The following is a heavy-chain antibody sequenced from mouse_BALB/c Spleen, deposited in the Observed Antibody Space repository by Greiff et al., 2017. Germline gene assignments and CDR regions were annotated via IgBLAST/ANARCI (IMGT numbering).Heavy chain of an antibody. CDR1: GYTFTSYW. CDR3: ARGGGNPGWYFDV. D-gene: IGHD2-1*01. Sequence: QVQLKQSGAELVKPGASVKLSCKASGYTFTSYWMHWVKQRPGQGLEWIGEIDPSDSYTNYNQKFKGKATLTVDKSSSTAYMQLSSLTSEDSAVYYCARGGGNPGWYFDVWGAGTTGTVSS. V-gene: IGHV1-69*02. CDR2: IDPSDSYT. J-gene: IGHJ1*01.